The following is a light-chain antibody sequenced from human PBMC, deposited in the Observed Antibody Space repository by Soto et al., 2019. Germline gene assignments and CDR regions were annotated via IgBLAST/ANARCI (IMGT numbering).Light chain of an antibody. V-gene: IGKV3-11*01. Sequence: EIVLTQSPATLSLSPGERATLSCRASQSVSRSLAWYQQKPGQAPRLLIYDASNRATGIPARFSGSGSGTDFTLTITSLDPEDSAVYFCQQRTNWLIYTFGQGTKLEIK. J-gene: IGKJ2*01. CDR3: QQRTNWLIYT. CDR1: QSVSRS. CDR2: DAS.